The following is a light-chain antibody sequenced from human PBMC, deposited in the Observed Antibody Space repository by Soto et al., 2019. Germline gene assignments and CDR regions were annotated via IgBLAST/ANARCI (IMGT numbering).Light chain of an antibody. CDR2: AAS. V-gene: IGKV1-12*01. Sequence: DIQMTQSPSSLSASAGDRVTVTCRASHGIDSCLTWYQKKPWKAPKLLIYAASSLQSGVPSRFSGSGSGTDFTLTISSLQPEDCSIFFCQQANSFPITFGQRTRLEIK. CDR1: HGIDSC. J-gene: IGKJ5*01. CDR3: QQANSFPIT.